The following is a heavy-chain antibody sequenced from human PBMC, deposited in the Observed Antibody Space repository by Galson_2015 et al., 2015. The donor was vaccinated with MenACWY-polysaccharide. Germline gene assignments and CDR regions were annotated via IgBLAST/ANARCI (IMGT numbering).Heavy chain of an antibody. CDR3: ARARSWSGYFAFDF. CDR1: GFPFSDSW. J-gene: IGHJ3*01. V-gene: IGHV3-7*01. Sequence: SQRLSCAASGFPFSDSWMTWIRQAPGKGLEWVATIKQSGSEKYYVDSVEGRFTVSRDNAKNSLYLQMNSLRAEDTAVYYCARARSWSGYFAFDFWGQGTMVTVSS. D-gene: IGHD3-3*01. CDR2: IKQSGSEK.